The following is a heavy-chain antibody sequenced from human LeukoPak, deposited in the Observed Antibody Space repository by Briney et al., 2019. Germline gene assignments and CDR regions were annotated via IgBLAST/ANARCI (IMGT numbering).Heavy chain of an antibody. D-gene: IGHD2-15*01. CDR1: GFTFNMYG. CDR3: AKTFCSGGTCYPYNYYYMDV. Sequence: GGSLRLSCVASGFTFNMYGMHWVRQAPGKGLEWVGIIRYDGNNKNNADSVKARFTISRDNSKNTVYLQMNSLRPEDTAVYYCAKTFCSGGTCYPYNYYYMDVWGKGTAVTVSS. CDR2: IRYDGNNK. J-gene: IGHJ6*03. V-gene: IGHV3-30*02.